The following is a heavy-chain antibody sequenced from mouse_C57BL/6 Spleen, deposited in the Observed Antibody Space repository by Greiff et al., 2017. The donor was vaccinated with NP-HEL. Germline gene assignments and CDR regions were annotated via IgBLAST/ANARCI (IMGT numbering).Heavy chain of an antibody. D-gene: IGHD6-1*01. V-gene: IGHV1-42*01. CDR2: INPSTGGT. J-gene: IGHJ2*01. Sequence: VQLKQSGPELVKPGASVKISCKASGYSFTGYYMNWVKQSPEKSLEWIGEINPSTGGTTYNQKFKAKATLTVDKSSSTAYMQLKSLTSEDSAVYYCARYNGYFDYWGQGTTLTVSS. CDR1: GYSFTGYY. CDR3: ARYNGYFDY.